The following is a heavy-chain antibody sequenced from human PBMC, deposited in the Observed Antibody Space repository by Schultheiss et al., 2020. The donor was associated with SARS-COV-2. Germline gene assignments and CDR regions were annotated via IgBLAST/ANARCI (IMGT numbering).Heavy chain of an antibody. D-gene: IGHD6-19*01. J-gene: IGHJ6*02. V-gene: IGHV4-61*01. Sequence: SQTLSLTCTVSGGSVSSGSYYWSWIRQPPGKGLEWIGYIYYSGSTNYNPSLKSRVTISVDTSKNQFSLKLSSVTAADTAVYYCARAVGGSGWPRYGMDVWGQGTTVTVSS. CDR2: IYYSGST. CDR1: GGSVSSGSYY. CDR3: ARAVGGSGWPRYGMDV.